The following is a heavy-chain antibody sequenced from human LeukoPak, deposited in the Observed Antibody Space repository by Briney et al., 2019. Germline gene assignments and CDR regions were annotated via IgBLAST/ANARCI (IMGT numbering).Heavy chain of an antibody. J-gene: IGHJ4*02. CDR1: GFTFDDYA. CDR3: AKYGRICSSTSCYYYFDY. V-gene: IGHV3-9*01. CDR2: ISWNSGSI. Sequence: GGSLRLSCAASGFTFDDYAMHWVRQAPGKGLEWDSGISWNSGSIGYADSVKGRFTISRDNAKNSLYLQMNSLRAEDTALYYCAKYGRICSSTSCYYYFDYWGQGTLVTVSS. D-gene: IGHD2-2*01.